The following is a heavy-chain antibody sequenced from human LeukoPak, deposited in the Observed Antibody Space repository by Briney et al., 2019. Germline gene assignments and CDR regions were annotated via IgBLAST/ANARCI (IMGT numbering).Heavy chain of an antibody. D-gene: IGHD3-10*01. J-gene: IGHJ4*02. CDR3: AKEVHPYDSGTYYFDY. CDR2: IRHDGSNE. V-gene: IGHV3-30*02. CDR1: GFTFSSYG. Sequence: GGSLRLSCVGSGFTFSSYGMHWVRQAAGKGLEWVAFIRHDGSNEYYADSVKGRFTVSRDNSKNTLFLQMNSLRVEGMAVYYCAKEVHPYDSGTYYFDYWGRGTLVTVSS.